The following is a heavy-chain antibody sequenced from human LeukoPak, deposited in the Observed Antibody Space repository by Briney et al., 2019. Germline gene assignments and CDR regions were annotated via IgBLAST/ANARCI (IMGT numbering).Heavy chain of an antibody. Sequence: KASETLSLTCAVSGASISTSSYYWSWIRQPPGKGLEWIGYIYYSGSTNYNPSLKSRVTISVDTSKNQFSLILSSVTAADTAVYYCARLQRYGGNPLVDYWGQGTLVAVSS. CDR1: GASISTSSYY. J-gene: IGHJ4*02. V-gene: IGHV4-61*05. CDR2: IYYSGST. CDR3: ARLQRYGGNPLVDY. D-gene: IGHD4-23*01.